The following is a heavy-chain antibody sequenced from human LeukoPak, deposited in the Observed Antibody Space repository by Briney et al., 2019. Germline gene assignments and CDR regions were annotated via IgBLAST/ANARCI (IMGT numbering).Heavy chain of an antibody. Sequence: SVKVSCKASGYTFTSYAISWVRQAPGQGLEWMGGIIPIFGTANYAQKFQGRVTITADESTSTAYMELSSLRSEDTAVYYCASFGTKAYMDVWGKGTTVTVSS. J-gene: IGHJ6*03. CDR2: IIPIFGTA. CDR3: ASFGTKAYMDV. CDR1: GYTFTSYA. D-gene: IGHD2-8*01. V-gene: IGHV1-69*13.